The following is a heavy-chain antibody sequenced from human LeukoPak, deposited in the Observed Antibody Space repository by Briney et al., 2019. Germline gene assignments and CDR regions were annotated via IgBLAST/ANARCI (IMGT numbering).Heavy chain of an antibody. CDR3: ARGHPGTPGEYGMDV. Sequence: GSSVKVSCKASGGTFSSYAISWVRQAPGQGLEWMVRIIPIFVIANYAQKFQGRVTITADKSTSTAYMELSSLRSEDTAVYYCARGHPGTPGEYGMDVWGQGTTVPVSS. CDR2: IIPIFVIA. CDR1: GGTFSSYA. J-gene: IGHJ6*02. V-gene: IGHV1-69*04. D-gene: IGHD3-10*01.